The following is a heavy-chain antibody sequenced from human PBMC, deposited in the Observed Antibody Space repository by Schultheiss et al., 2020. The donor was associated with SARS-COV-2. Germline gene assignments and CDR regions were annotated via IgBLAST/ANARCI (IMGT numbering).Heavy chain of an antibody. Sequence: GGSLRLSCAASGFSFSSYSMKWVRQAPGKGLEWVGRIKSKTDGGTTDYAAPVKGRFTISRDDSKNTLYLQMNSLKTEDTAVYYCTTAWDGDYVCDYWGQGTLVTVSS. J-gene: IGHJ4*02. CDR3: TTAWDGDYVCDY. CDR2: IKSKTDGGTT. CDR1: GFSFSSYS. V-gene: IGHV3-15*01. D-gene: IGHD4-17*01.